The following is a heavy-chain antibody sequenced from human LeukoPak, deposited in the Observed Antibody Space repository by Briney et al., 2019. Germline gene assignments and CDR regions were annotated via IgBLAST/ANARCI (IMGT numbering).Heavy chain of an antibody. CDR3: AKDSSLFDY. Sequence: GGSLRLSCAASGFTFSTYWMNWFRQTPGKGLEWVAKIKADGGEKDHVASVKGRFTISRDNAKNSLYLQMNSLRAEDTAVYYCAKDSSLFDYWGQGTLVTVSS. J-gene: IGHJ4*02. CDR1: GFTFSTYW. V-gene: IGHV3-7*03. CDR2: IKADGGEK.